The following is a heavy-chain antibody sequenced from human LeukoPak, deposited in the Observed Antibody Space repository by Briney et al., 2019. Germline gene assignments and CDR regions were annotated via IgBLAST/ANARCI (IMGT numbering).Heavy chain of an antibody. D-gene: IGHD3-22*01. J-gene: IGHJ5*02. V-gene: IGHV1-24*01. Sequence: ASVKVSCKVSGYTLTELSMHWVRQAPGKGLEWMGGFDPEDGETIYAQKFQGRVTMTEDTSTDTAYMELSSLRSEDTAVYYCATDQRYYDSSCYYRWFDPCGEGTLVTVSS. CDR2: FDPEDGET. CDR1: GYTLTELS. CDR3: ATDQRYYDSSCYYRWFDP.